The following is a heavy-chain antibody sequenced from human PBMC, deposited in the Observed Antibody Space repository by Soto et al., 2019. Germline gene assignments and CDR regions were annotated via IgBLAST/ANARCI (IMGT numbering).Heavy chain of an antibody. Sequence: GSVILSCAASGFTFSSYSMIWVLQAPGKGLECVSAISCSGGSTYYADSVKGRFTISRDNSKNTLYLQMNSLRAEDTAVYYCAKVPMIGSDFDYWGRGTMVTVSS. J-gene: IGHJ4*02. CDR2: ISCSGGST. V-gene: IGHV3-23*01. CDR3: AKVPMIGSDFDY. D-gene: IGHD3-16*01. CDR1: GFTFSSYS.